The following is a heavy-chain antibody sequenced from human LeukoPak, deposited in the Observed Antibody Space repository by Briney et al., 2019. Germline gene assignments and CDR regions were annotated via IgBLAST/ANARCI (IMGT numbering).Heavy chain of an antibody. J-gene: IGHJ4*02. Sequence: GGSLGLSCAASGFTFSSYAMHWVRQAPGKGLEWVAVISYDGSNKYYADSVKGRFTISRDNSKNTLYLQMNSLRAEDTAVYYCAREAVAGTQDYWGQGTLVTVSS. CDR1: GFTFSSYA. CDR2: ISYDGSNK. CDR3: AREAVAGTQDY. V-gene: IGHV3-30-3*01. D-gene: IGHD6-19*01.